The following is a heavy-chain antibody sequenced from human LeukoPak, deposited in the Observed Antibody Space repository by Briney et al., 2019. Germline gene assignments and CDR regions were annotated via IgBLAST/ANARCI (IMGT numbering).Heavy chain of an antibody. J-gene: IGHJ6*02. D-gene: IGHD3-9*01. CDR3: ARGGDLTGLHYYYYGMDV. Sequence: ASVKVSCEASGYTFTVYYMHWVPQAPGQGREGRGWMNPNSGNTGYAQKFQGRVAMTRNTSISTAYMEMSSLRSEDTGVYYCARGGDLTGLHYYYYGMDVWGQGTTVTVSS. CDR1: GYTFTVYY. CDR2: MNPNSGNT. V-gene: IGHV1-8*02.